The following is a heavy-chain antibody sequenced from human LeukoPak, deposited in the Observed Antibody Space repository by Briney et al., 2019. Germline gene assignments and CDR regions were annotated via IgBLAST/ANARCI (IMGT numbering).Heavy chain of an antibody. D-gene: IGHD3-22*01. CDR2: IKSKTDGGTT. CDR1: GFTFSNAW. CDR3: TTTYYYDSSGYYL. V-gene: IGHV3-15*01. J-gene: IGHJ4*02. Sequence: PGGSLRLSCAASGFTFSNAWMSWVRQAPGKGLEWVGRIKSKTDGGTTDYAAPVKGRFTISRDDSKSTLYLQMNSLKTEDTAVYYCTTTYYYDSSGYYLGGQGTLVTVSS.